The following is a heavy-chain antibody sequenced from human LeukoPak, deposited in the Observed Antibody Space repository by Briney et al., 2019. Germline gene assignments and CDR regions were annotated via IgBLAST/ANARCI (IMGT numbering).Heavy chain of an antibody. J-gene: IGHJ3*02. V-gene: IGHV5-51*01. Sequence: GESLKISFKGSGXSFTRNCIAWVRQMPGKGLEWMGIIYPGDSETRYSPSFQGQVTISGDKSISTANLQWSSLKASDTAIYYCARGSGSNGWAAFDIWGQGTMVTVSS. CDR2: IYPGDSET. CDR1: GXSFTRNC. D-gene: IGHD1-26*01. CDR3: ARGSGSNGWAAFDI.